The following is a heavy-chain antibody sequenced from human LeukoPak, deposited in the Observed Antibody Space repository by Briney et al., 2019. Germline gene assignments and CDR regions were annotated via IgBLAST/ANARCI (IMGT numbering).Heavy chain of an antibody. Sequence: GGSLRLSCAASGFTFSSYAMNWVRQAPGKGLEWVSSISSSSSYIYYADSVKGRFTISRDNAKNSLYLQMNSLRAEDTAVYYCARDYSSGGGAFDIWGQGTMVTVSS. CDR3: ARDYSSGGGAFDI. J-gene: IGHJ3*02. V-gene: IGHV3-21*01. D-gene: IGHD2-15*01. CDR1: GFTFSSYA. CDR2: ISSSSSYI.